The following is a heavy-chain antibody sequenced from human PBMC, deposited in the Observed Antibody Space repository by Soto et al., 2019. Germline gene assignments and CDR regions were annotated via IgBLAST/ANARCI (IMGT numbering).Heavy chain of an antibody. CDR2: ISYDGNNK. Sequence: QVQLVESGGGVVQPGRSLSLSCVASGFTFSRFSLHWVRQAPGKGLEWVADISYDGNNKYYADFVKGRFTISRDNSKNTLYLQMNSLRVEDTAVYYCARSQGEQQLVDAFDIWGQGTMVTVSS. J-gene: IGHJ3*02. V-gene: IGHV3-30-3*01. D-gene: IGHD2-15*01. CDR3: ARSQGEQQLVDAFDI. CDR1: GFTFSRFS.